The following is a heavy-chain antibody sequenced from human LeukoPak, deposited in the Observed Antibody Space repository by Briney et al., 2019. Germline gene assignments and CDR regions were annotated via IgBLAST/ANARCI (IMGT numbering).Heavy chain of an antibody. CDR2: IYTSGNT. J-gene: IGHJ2*01. CDR1: GGSIRSYH. CDR3: ASLGSGRFFDL. V-gene: IGHV4-4*07. D-gene: IGHD3-16*01. Sequence: SETLSLTCTVSGGSIRSYHWSWIRQPAGKGLEWVGLIYTSGNTKYNSSLKSRVRMSVDTSKNQFSLKLRSVTAADTAVYFCASLGSGRFFDLWGRGTLVTVSS.